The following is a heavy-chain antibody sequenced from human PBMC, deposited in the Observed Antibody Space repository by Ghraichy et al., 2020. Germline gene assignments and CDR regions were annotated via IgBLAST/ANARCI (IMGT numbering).Heavy chain of an antibody. D-gene: IGHD3-10*01. CDR2: VGDSGATT. Sequence: GGSLRLSCAASGFTFSSYAMSLVRQAPGKGLEWVSTVGDSGATTYYADSVKGRFTVSIDNSNSTLYLQMNSLRDEDTAVYYCAKPVEESRVVYWGQGTLVTVSS. CDR1: GFTFSSYA. J-gene: IGHJ4*02. V-gene: IGHV3-23*01. CDR3: AKPVEESRVVY.